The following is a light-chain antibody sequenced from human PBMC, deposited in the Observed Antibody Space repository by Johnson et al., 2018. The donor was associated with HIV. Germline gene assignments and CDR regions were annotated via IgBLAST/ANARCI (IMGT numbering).Light chain of an antibody. J-gene: IGLJ1*01. CDR2: DNN. CDR1: TSNIGNNY. CDR3: GTWDSSRITFYV. V-gene: IGLV1-51*01. Sequence: QSVLTQPPSVSAAPGQKVTISCSGSTSNIGNNYVSWYQHLPRTAPKLLIYDNNKRPSGIPDRFSGSKSGTSATLGITGLQTGDEADYYCGTWDSSRITFYVFRTGTKGTVL.